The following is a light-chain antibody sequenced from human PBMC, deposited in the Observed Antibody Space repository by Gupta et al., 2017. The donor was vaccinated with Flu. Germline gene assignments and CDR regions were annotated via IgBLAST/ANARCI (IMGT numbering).Light chain of an antibody. CDR3: QQYGRSLWT. Sequence: GTLSLSPGERATLSCRASQSVSSNYLAWYQQKPGQAPRLLIYGASSRATGIPDRFSGSGSGTDFTLTISRLEPEDFAVYYCQQYGRSLWTFGQGTKVEIK. V-gene: IGKV3-20*01. CDR1: QSVSSNY. CDR2: GAS. J-gene: IGKJ1*01.